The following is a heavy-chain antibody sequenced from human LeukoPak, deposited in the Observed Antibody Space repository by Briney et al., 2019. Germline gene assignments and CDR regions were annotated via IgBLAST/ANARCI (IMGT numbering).Heavy chain of an antibody. D-gene: IGHD3-10*01. CDR1: GGSISSFY. J-gene: IGHJ4*02. V-gene: IGHV4-4*07. Sequence: KPSENLSLTCTVSGGSISSFYWSWNRQRAGKVREWIGRIYTSGSTNYNPSLKSRVTMSVDTSKTQFSLKLSSVTAADTAVYCCAREERITMVRGANFDYWGQGILVTVSS. CDR2: IYTSGST. CDR3: AREERITMVRGANFDY.